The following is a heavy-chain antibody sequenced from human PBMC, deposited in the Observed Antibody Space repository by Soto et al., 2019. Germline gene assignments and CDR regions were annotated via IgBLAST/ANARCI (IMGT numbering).Heavy chain of an antibody. CDR2: MKPSTGDS. Sequence: QVQLVQSGAEVKKPGASVKVSCKASGYTFTTNDIDWVRQASGQGLEWMGWMKPSTGDSGADPEFQGRFPMTRDTATSTAYLELSSLRSEDTAVYYCTRGGPAAGFDLWGQGTLVTVSS. V-gene: IGHV1-8*01. D-gene: IGHD6-25*01. CDR3: TRGGPAAGFDL. CDR1: GYTFTTND. J-gene: IGHJ4*02.